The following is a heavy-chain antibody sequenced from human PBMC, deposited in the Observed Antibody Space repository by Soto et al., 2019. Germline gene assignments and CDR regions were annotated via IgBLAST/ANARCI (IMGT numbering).Heavy chain of an antibody. V-gene: IGHV1-69*13. CDR3: ASGDKAAADAFDI. CDR2: IIPIFGTA. D-gene: IGHD6-13*01. J-gene: IGHJ3*02. CDR1: GGTFSSYA. Sequence: ASVKVSCKASGGTFSSYAISWVRQAPGQGLEWMGGIIPIFGTANYAQKFQGRVTITADESTSTAYMELSSLRSEDTAVYYCASGDKAAADAFDIWGQGTMVTVSS.